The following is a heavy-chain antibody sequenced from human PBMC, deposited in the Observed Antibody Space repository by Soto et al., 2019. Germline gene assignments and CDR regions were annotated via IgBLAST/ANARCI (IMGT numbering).Heavy chain of an antibody. Sequence: EVQLLESGGRLVQPGGSLRLSCAASGFIFSTDALNGVRQAPGKGLEWVSGISGSGDNTYYADSVKGRFTISRDNSKNTLYLQMNYVRVEDTAVYYCARSPRRGYEPPWDYWGQGTLVTVSS. CDR3: ARSPRRGYEPPWDY. CDR2: ISGSGDNT. J-gene: IGHJ4*02. CDR1: GFIFSTDA. D-gene: IGHD2-2*01. V-gene: IGHV3-23*01.